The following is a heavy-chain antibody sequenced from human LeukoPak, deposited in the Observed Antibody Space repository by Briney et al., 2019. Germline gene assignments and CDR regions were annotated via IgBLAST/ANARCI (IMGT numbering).Heavy chain of an antibody. Sequence: GRSLRLSCAASGFTFSSYGMHWVRQAPGKGLEWVAVISYDGSNKYYADSVKGRFTISRDNSKNTLYLQMNSLRAEDTAVYYCAKEYSGHPYYYYYGMDVWGQGTTVTVSS. V-gene: IGHV3-30*18. CDR2: ISYDGSNK. CDR3: AKEYSGHPYYYYYGMDV. J-gene: IGHJ6*02. D-gene: IGHD5-12*01. CDR1: GFTFSSYG.